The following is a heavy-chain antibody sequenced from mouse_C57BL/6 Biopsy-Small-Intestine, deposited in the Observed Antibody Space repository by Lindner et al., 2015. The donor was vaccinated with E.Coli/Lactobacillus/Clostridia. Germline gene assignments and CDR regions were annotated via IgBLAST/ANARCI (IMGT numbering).Heavy chain of an antibody. J-gene: IGHJ1*03. D-gene: IGHD1-1*01. CDR3: VRETTVDWYFDV. CDR2: IRSKSSNYAT. V-gene: IGHV10-3*01. Sequence: EVQPQESGGGLVQPKGSLKLSCAASGFTFNTYAMHWVRQAPGKGLEWVARIRSKSSNYATYYADSVKDRFTISRDDSQSMLYLQMNNLKTEDTAMYYCVRETTVDWYFDVWGTGTTVTVSS. CDR1: GFTFNTYA.